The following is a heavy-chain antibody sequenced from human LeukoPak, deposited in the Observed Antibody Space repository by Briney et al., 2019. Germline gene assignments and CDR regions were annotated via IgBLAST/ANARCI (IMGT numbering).Heavy chain of an antibody. J-gene: IGHJ4*02. D-gene: IGHD5-24*01. Sequence: GGSLRLSCAASGFTFDDYAMHWVRQAPGKGLEWVSYISSSSSTIYYADSVKGRFTISRDNAKNSLYLQMNSLRAEDTAVYYCAISDGYNYIGFFDYWGQGTLVTVSS. CDR3: AISDGYNYIGFFDY. CDR2: ISSSSSTI. CDR1: GFTFDDYA. V-gene: IGHV3-48*01.